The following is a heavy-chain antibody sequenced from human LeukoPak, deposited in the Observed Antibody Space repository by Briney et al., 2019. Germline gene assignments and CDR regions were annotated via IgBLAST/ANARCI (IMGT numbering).Heavy chain of an antibody. CDR2: INHSGST. D-gene: IGHD1-1*01. J-gene: IGHJ4*02. CDR1: GGSFSGYY. CDR3: ARVWRGALEY. Sequence: SETLSLTCAVYGGSFSGYYWSWIRQPPGKGLEWIGEINHSGSTNYNPSLKSRVTISVDTSKNQFSLKLSSVTAADTAVYYCARVWRGALEYWGQGTLVTVSS. V-gene: IGHV4-34*01.